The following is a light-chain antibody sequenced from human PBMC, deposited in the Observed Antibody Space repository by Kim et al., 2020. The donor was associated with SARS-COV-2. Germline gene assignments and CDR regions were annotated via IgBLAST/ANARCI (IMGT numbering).Light chain of an antibody. Sequence: SASFVDRVPITCRASQDLNNFLAWYQQKPGKAPTLMVYGASTLESGVPSMFSGSVSGTDFTLTISSLQSEDFATYYCQQSHSFPYTFGQGTKLEI. V-gene: IGKV1-9*01. J-gene: IGKJ2*01. CDR1: QDLNNF. CDR3: QQSHSFPYT. CDR2: GAS.